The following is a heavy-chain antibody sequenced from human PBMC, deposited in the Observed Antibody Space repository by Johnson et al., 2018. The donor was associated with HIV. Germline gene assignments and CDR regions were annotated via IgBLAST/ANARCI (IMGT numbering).Heavy chain of an antibody. CDR1: GFTFSSYA. CDR2: ISYDGSNK. V-gene: IGHV3-30*04. J-gene: IGHJ3*01. D-gene: IGHD3-22*01. Sequence: QMQLVESGGGVVQPGRSLRLSCAASGFTFSSYAMHWVRQAPGKGLEWVAVISYDGSNKYYADSVKGRFTISRDNSKNSLYLQMNSLRAEDTAVYYCARGGTYYYDRPYDAFDLWGQGTMVTVSS. CDR3: ARGGTYYYDRPYDAFDL.